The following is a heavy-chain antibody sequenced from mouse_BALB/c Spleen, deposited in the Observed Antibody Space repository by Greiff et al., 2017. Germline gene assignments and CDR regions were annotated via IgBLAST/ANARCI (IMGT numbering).Heavy chain of an antibody. CDR2: ISSGGSYT. J-gene: IGHJ2*01. Sequence: DVMLVESGGGLVKPGGSLKLSCAASGFTFSSYAMSWVRQTPEKRLEWVATISSGGSYTYYPDSVKGRFTISRDNAKNTLYLQMSSLRSEDTAMYYCARHDYGNHYFDYWGQGTTLTVSA. CDR3: ARHDYGNHYFDY. CDR1: GFTFSSYA. D-gene: IGHD2-1*01. V-gene: IGHV5-9-3*01.